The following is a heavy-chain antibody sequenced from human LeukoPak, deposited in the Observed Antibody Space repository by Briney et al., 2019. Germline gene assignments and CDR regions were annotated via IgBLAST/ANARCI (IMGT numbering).Heavy chain of an antibody. CDR3: ARAGSHRNSGYDY. Sequence: GGSLRLSCAASGVTISNYYMNWVRQAPGKGLEWVSYISSSGSTNYYADSVKGRFAISRDTAKNSLYLQMNSLRAEDTAVYYCARAGSHRNSGYDYRGQGTLVTVSS. J-gene: IGHJ4*02. D-gene: IGHD5-12*01. CDR2: ISSSGSTN. CDR1: GVTISNYY. V-gene: IGHV3-48*04.